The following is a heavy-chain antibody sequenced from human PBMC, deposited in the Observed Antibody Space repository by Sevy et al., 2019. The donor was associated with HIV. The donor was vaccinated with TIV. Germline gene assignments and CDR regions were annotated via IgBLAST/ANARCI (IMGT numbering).Heavy chain of an antibody. J-gene: IGHJ4*02. CDR2: IYSGGTT. CDR3: ARDWNGLGYVDY. CDR1: GFTVNSNY. V-gene: IGHV3-53*01. Sequence: GGSLRLSCAASGFTVNSNYMTWVRQAPGKGLEWVSVIYSGGTTDYADSVKGRFTISRDNSKNTLYLQMNSRRADDTAVYYCARDWNGLGYVDYWGQGTLVTVSS. D-gene: IGHD1-1*01.